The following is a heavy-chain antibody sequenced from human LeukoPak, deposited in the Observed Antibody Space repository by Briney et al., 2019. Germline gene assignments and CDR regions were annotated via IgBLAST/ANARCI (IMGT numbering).Heavy chain of an antibody. J-gene: IGHJ4*02. V-gene: IGHV3-48*03. Sequence: GGSLRLSCTASGFIFDNYEMNWVRQPPGKGLEWVAYMSSSGSTTYYAASVKGRFTISRDNARDSLFLQMNSLRVEDTAIYYCARAGLLFYFDYWGQGTLVTVSS. CDR3: ARAGLLFYFDY. D-gene: IGHD2/OR15-2a*01. CDR2: MSSSGSTT. CDR1: GFIFDNYE.